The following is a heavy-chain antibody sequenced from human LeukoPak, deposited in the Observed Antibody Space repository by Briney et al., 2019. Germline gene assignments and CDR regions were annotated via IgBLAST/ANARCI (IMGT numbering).Heavy chain of an antibody. CDR3: AAVEMATIGNWFDP. D-gene: IGHD5-24*01. CDR1: GGSISSYY. CDR2: IYTSGST. J-gene: IGHJ5*02. V-gene: IGHV4-4*07. Sequence: SETLSLTCTVSGGSISSYYWSWIRQPAGKGREWIGRIYTSGSTNYNPSLKSRVTMSVDTSKNQFSLKLSSVTAADTAVYYCAAVEMATIGNWFDPWGQGTLVTVSS.